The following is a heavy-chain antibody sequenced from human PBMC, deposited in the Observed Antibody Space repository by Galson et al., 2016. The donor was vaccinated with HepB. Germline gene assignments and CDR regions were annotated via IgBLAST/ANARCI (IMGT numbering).Heavy chain of an antibody. CDR3: VQGSTAPAV. Sequence: SLRLSCAASGFTFSNYGMTWVRQAPGKGLEVVSSISRSGDSTDYADSVKGRFTISRDNSKNTLSLHMNSLTADDTAIYYCVQGSTAPAVWGKGTTVTVSS. CDR1: GFTFSNYG. D-gene: IGHD1-26*01. V-gene: IGHV3-23*01. J-gene: IGHJ6*04. CDR2: ISRSGDST.